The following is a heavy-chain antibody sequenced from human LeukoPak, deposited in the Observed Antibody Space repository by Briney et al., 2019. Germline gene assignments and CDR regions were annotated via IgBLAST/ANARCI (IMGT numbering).Heavy chain of an antibody. D-gene: IGHD4-23*01. J-gene: IGHJ3*02. CDR1: GYSFTSYW. V-gene: IGHV5-51*01. Sequence: GEALKISWQGSGYSFTSYWIGLGRQMPGKGLEWMGIIYPGDSDTRYSPSFQGQVTISVDKSISTAYLQWSTLKASDTAMCYCARELDFGGSNDAFDIWGQGTMVTVSS. CDR2: IYPGDSDT. CDR3: ARELDFGGSNDAFDI.